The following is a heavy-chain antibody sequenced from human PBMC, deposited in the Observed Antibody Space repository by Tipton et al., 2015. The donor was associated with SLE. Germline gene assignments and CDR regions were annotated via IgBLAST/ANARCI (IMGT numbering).Heavy chain of an antibody. Sequence: SLRLSCAASGFTFTSFGMHWVRQAPGKGLEWVAFIRFDGRDKYYADSVQGRFTISRDNSKNTLYLQMYSLRAEDTALYYCAKITEAVTTTFGMDVWGLGTTVTVSS. J-gene: IGHJ6*01. CDR2: IRFDGRDK. CDR3: AKITEAVTTTFGMDV. V-gene: IGHV3-30*02. CDR1: GFTFTSFG. D-gene: IGHD4-11*01.